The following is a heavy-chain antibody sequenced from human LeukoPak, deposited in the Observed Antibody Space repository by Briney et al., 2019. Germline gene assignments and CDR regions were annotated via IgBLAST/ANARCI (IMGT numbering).Heavy chain of an antibody. Sequence: GGSLRLSCAASGFTGSHNYMSWVRPAPGKGLEWVSATHSSGGTYYADSVKGRFTISRDTSKNTLYLQINSLSVEDTAVYYCIVFGDSNHWGQGTLVTVSS. CDR1: GFTGSHNY. CDR2: THSSGGT. V-gene: IGHV3-53*01. J-gene: IGHJ5*02. D-gene: IGHD4-17*01. CDR3: IVFGDSNH.